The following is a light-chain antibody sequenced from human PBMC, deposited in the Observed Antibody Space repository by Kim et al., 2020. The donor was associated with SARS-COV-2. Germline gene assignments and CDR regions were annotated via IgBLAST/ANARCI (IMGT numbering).Light chain of an antibody. J-gene: IGKJ4*01. CDR1: NKTH. CDR3: QQYYSTPLT. CDR2: WAS. Sequence: NKTHLAWYQQKPGQPPNLLIYWASTRESGVPDRFSGSGSGTDFPLTISSLQAEDVAVYYCQQYYSTPLTFGGGTKVDIK. V-gene: IGKV4-1*01.